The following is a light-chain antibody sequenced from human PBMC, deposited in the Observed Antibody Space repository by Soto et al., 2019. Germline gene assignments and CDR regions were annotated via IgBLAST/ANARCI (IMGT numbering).Light chain of an antibody. V-gene: IGKV3-20*01. J-gene: IGKJ5*01. CDR1: QSVSSSY. CDR3: QQYGRSPPTT. Sequence: EIVLTQSPGTLSLSPGERATLSCRASQSVSSSYLAWYQQKPGQAPRLLIYGASSRATGIPDRFSGSGSGTDFTLTISRLEPEDFAVYYCQQYGRSPPTTLGQGTRLEI. CDR2: GAS.